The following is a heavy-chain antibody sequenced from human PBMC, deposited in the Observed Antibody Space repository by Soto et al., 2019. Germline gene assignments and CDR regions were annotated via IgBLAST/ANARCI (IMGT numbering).Heavy chain of an antibody. CDR1: GGSISRGYYY. Sequence: QVQLQESGPGLVKPSQTLSLTCTVSGGSISRGYYYWSWIRQHPGKVLEWIGYIYYSGSTYYNPSLKSRVTISVATSKNQFSLRLSSVTAADTAVYYCARWWSGSRQGFDPWGQGTLVTVSS. D-gene: IGHD3-3*01. CDR3: ARWWSGSRQGFDP. J-gene: IGHJ5*02. V-gene: IGHV4-31*03. CDR2: IYYSGST.